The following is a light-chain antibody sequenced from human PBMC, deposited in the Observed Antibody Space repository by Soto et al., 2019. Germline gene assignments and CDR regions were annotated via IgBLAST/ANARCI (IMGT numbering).Light chain of an antibody. CDR3: QQHFMYPPT. CDR2: GAS. V-gene: IGKV1-9*01. CDR1: QGIMTY. J-gene: IGKJ3*01. Sequence: IQPTQSPPSLSYSTVSRVAITFRASQGIMTYSAWYQQKPWKAPKLLIYGASTLQGGVPSSFSGSASGTDFTLTVSSLQPEDLATYYCQQHFMYPPTFGPGTKVDMK.